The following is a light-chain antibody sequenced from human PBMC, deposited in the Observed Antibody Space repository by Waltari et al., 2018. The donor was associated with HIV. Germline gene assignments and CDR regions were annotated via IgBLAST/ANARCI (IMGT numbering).Light chain of an antibody. Sequence: QSVLTQPPSASGTPGQRVTISCSGRNSNTGRNTVSWFQLLPGPAPKVLTYGKNQRPSGVPDRFSGSKSGTSASLAISGLQSDDEADYFCASWDDSFNGPVFGGGTKLTVV. CDR2: GKN. CDR3: ASWDDSFNGPV. J-gene: IGLJ2*01. V-gene: IGLV1-44*01. CDR1: NSNTGRNT.